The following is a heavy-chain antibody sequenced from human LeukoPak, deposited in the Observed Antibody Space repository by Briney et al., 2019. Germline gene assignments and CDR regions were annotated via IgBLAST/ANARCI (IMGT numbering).Heavy chain of an antibody. J-gene: IGHJ3*02. CDR1: GGSISSSSYY. CDR2: IYYSGST. D-gene: IGHD2-2*01. V-gene: IGHV4-39*07. Sequence: SETLSLTCTVSGGSISSSSYYWGWIRQPPRKGLEWIGSIYYSGSTYYNPSLKSRVTISVDTSKNQFSLKLSSVTAADTAVYYCASTLLGYCSSTSCLHDAFDIWGQGTMVTVSS. CDR3: ASTLLGYCSSTSCLHDAFDI.